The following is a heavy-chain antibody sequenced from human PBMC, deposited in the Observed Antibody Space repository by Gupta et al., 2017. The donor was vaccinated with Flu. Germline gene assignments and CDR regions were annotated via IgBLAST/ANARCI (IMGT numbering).Heavy chain of an antibody. CDR3: ARGNYDSTGDTPYY. CDR1: GLGVRTNY. D-gene: IGHD3-22*01. J-gene: IGHJ4*02. V-gene: IGHV3-53*01. Sequence: EVQWVEFGGGLVQPGRSLKLSGAGSGLGVRTNYMSRVRQAPGKGLDWVSVSHSNGATYYADSVKGRFTISRDHSKNTLYLQMNSLSAEDTAVYYCARGNYDSTGDTPYYWGQGTLVTVSS. CDR2: SHSNGAT.